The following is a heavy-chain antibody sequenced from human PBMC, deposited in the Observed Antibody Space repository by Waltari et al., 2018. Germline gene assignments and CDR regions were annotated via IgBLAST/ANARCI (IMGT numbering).Heavy chain of an antibody. CDR2: IKQDGSEK. J-gene: IGHJ5*02. CDR1: GFTFSSYW. CDR3: ASGVMQLWWGGNWFDP. V-gene: IGHV3-7*01. D-gene: IGHD6-6*01. Sequence: EVQLVESGGGLVQPGGSLRLSCAASGFTFSSYWMSWVRQAPGKGLEWVANIKQDGSEKYYVDSVKGRFTISRDNAKNSLYLQMNSLRAEDTAVYYCASGVMQLWWGGNWFDPWGQGTLVTVSS.